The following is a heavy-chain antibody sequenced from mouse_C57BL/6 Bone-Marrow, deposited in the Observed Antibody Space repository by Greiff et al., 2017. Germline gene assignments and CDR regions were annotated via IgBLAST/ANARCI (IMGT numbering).Heavy chain of an antibody. CDR3: TRPPLRGFAY. CDR1: GYTFTDYE. D-gene: IGHD1-1*01. Sequence: QVQLQQSGAELVRPGASVTLSCKASGYTFTDYEMHWVKQTPVHGLEWIGAIDPETGGTAYNQKFKGKAIMTAAKSSSTAYMELRSLTSEASAVYYGTRPPLRGFAYWGQGTLLTVSA. V-gene: IGHV1-15*01. J-gene: IGHJ3*01. CDR2: IDPETGGT.